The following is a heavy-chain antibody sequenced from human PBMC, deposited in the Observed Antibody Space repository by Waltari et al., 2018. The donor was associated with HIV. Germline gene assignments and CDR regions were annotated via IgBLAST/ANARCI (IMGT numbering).Heavy chain of an antibody. J-gene: IGHJ6*02. Sequence: QVHLVQSGAEVKLPGAPVRFHCKPSGYLFTNTGVSWVRQAPGQGLEWLGWISGYNANTNYAQRLQGRVTLTTDTSTSTAYMELMSLRSDDTAVYYCARGLGGSYYYGVDVWGQGTTVTVS. V-gene: IGHV1-18*01. CDR3: ARGLGGSYYYGVDV. CDR1: GYLFTNTG. CDR2: ISGYNANT.